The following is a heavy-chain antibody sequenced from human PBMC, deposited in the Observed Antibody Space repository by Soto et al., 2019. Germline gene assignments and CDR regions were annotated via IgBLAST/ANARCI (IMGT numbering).Heavy chain of an antibody. V-gene: IGHV3-15*01. J-gene: IGHJ4*02. D-gene: IGHD6-13*01. Sequence: GGSLRLSCAASGFTFSNAWMSWVRQAPGKGLEWVGRIKSKTDGGTTDYAAPVKGRFTISRDDSKNTLYLQMNSLKTEDTAVYYCTTELTSSSRRLDFDYWGQGTLVTDSS. CDR1: GFTFSNAW. CDR2: IKSKTDGGTT. CDR3: TTELTSSSRRLDFDY.